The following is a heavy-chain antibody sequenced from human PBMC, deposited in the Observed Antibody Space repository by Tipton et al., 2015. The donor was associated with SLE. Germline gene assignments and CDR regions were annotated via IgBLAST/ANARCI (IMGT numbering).Heavy chain of an antibody. D-gene: IGHD3-22*01. CDR2: IYSGGST. V-gene: IGHV3-66*02. J-gene: IGHJ3*02. Sequence: SLRLSCAASGFTVSSNYMSWVRQAPGKGLEWVSVIYSGGSTYYADSVKGRFTISRDNSKNTLYLQMNSLRAEDTAVYYCARDRYYYDSSGYDAFDIWGQGTIVTVSS. CDR1: GFTVSSNY. CDR3: ARDRYYYDSSGYDAFDI.